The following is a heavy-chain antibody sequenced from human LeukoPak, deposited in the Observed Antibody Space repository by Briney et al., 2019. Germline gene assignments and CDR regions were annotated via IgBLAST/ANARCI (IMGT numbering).Heavy chain of an antibody. CDR2: INHSGST. CDR3: ARHVGTVTTYWFDP. D-gene: IGHD4-11*01. J-gene: IGHJ5*02. CDR1: GGSFSGYY. V-gene: IGHV4-34*01. Sequence: SETLSLTCAVYGGSFSGYYWSWIRQPPGKGLEWIGEINHSGSTNYNPSPKSRVTISVDTSKNQFSLKLSSVTAADTAVYYCARHVGTVTTYWFDPWGQGTLVTVSS.